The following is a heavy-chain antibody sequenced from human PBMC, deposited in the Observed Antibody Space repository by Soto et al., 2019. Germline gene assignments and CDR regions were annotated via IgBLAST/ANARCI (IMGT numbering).Heavy chain of an antibody. CDR1: GGTFSSYA. Sequence: SVKVSCKASGGTFSSYAISWVRQAPGQGLEWMGGIIPIFGTANYAQKFQGRVTITADKSTSTAYMELSSLRSEDTAVYYCARPRYCTNGVCRYYFDYWGQGTLVTVSS. CDR2: IIPIFGTA. CDR3: ARPRYCTNGVCRYYFDY. V-gene: IGHV1-69*06. J-gene: IGHJ4*02. D-gene: IGHD2-8*01.